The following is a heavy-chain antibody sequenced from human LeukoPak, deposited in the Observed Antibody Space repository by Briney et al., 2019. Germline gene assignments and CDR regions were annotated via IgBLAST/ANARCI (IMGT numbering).Heavy chain of an antibody. D-gene: IGHD3-3*01. CDR2: IYYSGST. V-gene: IGHV4-39*07. J-gene: IGHJ4*02. CDR3: ARGSLRFDSHDY. Sequence: SDTLSLTCTVSGGSISSSSYYWGWIRQPPGKGLEWIGSIYYSGSTYYNPSLKSRVTISVDTSKNQFSLKLSSVTAADTAVYYCARGSLRFDSHDYWGQGTLVTVSS. CDR1: GGSISSSSYY.